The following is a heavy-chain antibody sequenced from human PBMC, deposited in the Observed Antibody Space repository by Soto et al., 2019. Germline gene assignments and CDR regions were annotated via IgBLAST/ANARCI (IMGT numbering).Heavy chain of an antibody. V-gene: IGHV3-53*01. CDR3: ARAYGDYGNWYFDL. J-gene: IGHJ2*01. D-gene: IGHD4-17*01. Sequence: EVRLVESGGGLMQPGGSLRLSCAASGFSVSTNYMTWVRQAPEKGLEWVSVTYTGGTTYYADSVKGRFTISRDNSKHPLYLQMDSLRGEDTAVYYCARAYGDYGNWYFDLWGRGTLVTVSS. CDR1: GFSVSTNY. CDR2: TYTGGTT.